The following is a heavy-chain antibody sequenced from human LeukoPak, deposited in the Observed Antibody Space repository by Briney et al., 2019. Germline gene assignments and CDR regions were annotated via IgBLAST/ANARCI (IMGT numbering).Heavy chain of an antibody. V-gene: IGHV3-30*18. CDR1: GFTFSSYG. Sequence: PGGSLRLSCAASGFTFSSYGMHRVRQAPGKGLEWVAVISYDGSNKYYADSVKGRFTISRDNSKNTLYLQMNSLRAEDTAVYYCANLKVRGVVDYWGQGTLVTVSS. D-gene: IGHD3-10*01. CDR3: ANLKVRGVVDY. CDR2: ISYDGSNK. J-gene: IGHJ4*02.